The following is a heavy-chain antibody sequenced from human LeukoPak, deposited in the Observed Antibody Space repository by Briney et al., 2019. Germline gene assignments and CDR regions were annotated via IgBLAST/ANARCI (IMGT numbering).Heavy chain of an antibody. CDR3: AKNIPGRPFDY. D-gene: IGHD2-15*01. CDR1: GFTFTTHA. Sequence: RAGGSLRLSCASSGFTFTTHAMSWVTQAPGKGLEWVSTVGTTSDTYYADSVKGRFSISRDNSKNTLYLQINNLRVEDTAVYYCAKNIPGRPFDYWGRGTLVTVSS. CDR2: VGTTSDT. V-gene: IGHV3-23*01. J-gene: IGHJ4*02.